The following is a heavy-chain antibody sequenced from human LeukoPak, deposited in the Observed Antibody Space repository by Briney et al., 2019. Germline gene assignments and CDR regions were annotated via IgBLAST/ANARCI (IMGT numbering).Heavy chain of an antibody. CDR1: GYTFTGYY. V-gene: IGHV1-2*02. D-gene: IGHD3-10*01. CDR3: ASGITMVRGANGDY. Sequence: GASVRVPCKASGYTFTGYYMHWVRQAPGQGLEWMGWINPNSGGTNYAQKFQGRVTMTRDTSISTAYMELSRLRSDDTAVYYCASGITMVRGANGDYWGQGTLVTVSS. CDR2: INPNSGGT. J-gene: IGHJ4*02.